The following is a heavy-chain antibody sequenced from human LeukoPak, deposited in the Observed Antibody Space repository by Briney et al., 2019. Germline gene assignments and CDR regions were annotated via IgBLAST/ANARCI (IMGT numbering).Heavy chain of an antibody. D-gene: IGHD3-10*01. CDR1: GFTLDDFA. J-gene: IGHJ4*02. V-gene: IGHV3-9*01. CDR2: ISSDSGTV. CDR3: VKDIYSPASYPIFDY. Sequence: PGGSLRLSCAASGFTLDDFAMHWVRQTPGGGLEWVSRISSDSGTVGYADSVKGRFTISRDNAKNSLFLVMNSLRPEDTALYYCVKDIYSPASYPIFDYWGQGTLVSVSS.